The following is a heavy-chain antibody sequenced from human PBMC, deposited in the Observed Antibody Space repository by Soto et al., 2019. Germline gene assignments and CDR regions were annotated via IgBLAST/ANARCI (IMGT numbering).Heavy chain of an antibody. Sequence: GSXRLSCGSARFAFSNAWMSWVRQAPGKGLEWVGRIRSKTDGGTTDYAAPVKGRFTISRDDSKNTLYLQMNSLKTEDTAVYYCTTGAHWAPRGYFDYWGQGTLVTVSS. CDR2: IRSKTDGGTT. J-gene: IGHJ4*02. CDR3: TTGAHWAPRGYFDY. V-gene: IGHV3-15*01. D-gene: IGHD7-27*01. CDR1: RFAFSNAW.